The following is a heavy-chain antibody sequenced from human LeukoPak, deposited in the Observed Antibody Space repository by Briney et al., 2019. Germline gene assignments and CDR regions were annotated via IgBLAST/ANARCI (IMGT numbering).Heavy chain of an antibody. CDR2: INPNSADT. J-gene: IGHJ4*02. CDR1: GYTFTDYY. CDR3: ARPLTGTSWYYFDY. D-gene: IGHD1-7*01. V-gene: IGHV1-2*02. Sequence: GASVKVSCKASGYTFTDYYVHWVRQAPGQGLEWMGWINPNSADTSYAQKFRGRVIMTRDTSINTAYVVLSGLKSDDTAVYYCARPLTGTSWYYFDYWGQGTLVTVSS.